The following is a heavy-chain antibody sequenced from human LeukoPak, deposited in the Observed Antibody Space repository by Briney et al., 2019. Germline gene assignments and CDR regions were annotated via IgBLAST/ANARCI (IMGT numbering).Heavy chain of an antibody. D-gene: IGHD6-13*01. J-gene: IGHJ5*02. CDR2: INSDGIST. V-gene: IGHV3-74*01. Sequence: GGSLTLSCAASGFTFSAYWMHWVRQAPGKALVWVSRINSDGISTSYADSVKGRFTISRDNAKNTLYLQMNSLRAEDTAVYYCARTLYSSSWFDPWGQGTLVTVSS. CDR1: GFTFSAYW. CDR3: ARTLYSSSWFDP.